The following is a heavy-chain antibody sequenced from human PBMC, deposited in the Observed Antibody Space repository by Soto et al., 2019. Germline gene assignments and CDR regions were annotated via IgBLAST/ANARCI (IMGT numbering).Heavy chain of an antibody. CDR3: ARGYCSGCTCYPPASSHDS. V-gene: IGHV1-2*02. Sequence: QVQLMQSGAEVKRPGASVKVSCKASGYTFTGYYLHWVRQAPGQGLEWMGWIDANSGGTNYAQKFQGRGAMTRDTSISAAYMELSRRRSDDTAVYYCARGYCSGCTCYPPASSHDSWGQGTLVTVSS. CDR1: GYTFTGYY. J-gene: IGHJ4*02. CDR2: IDANSGGT. D-gene: IGHD2-15*01.